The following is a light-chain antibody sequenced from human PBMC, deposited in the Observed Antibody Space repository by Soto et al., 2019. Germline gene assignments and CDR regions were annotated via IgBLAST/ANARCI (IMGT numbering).Light chain of an antibody. CDR2: GAS. J-gene: IGKJ4*01. CDR3: HQRGNWPLT. V-gene: IGKV3-15*01. Sequence: IVMTQSPATLSVSPGERATLSCRASQSVSSNLAWYQQKPGQAPRLLIYGASTRATGIPARFSGSGSGTEFTLTISSLQSEDFAVYYCHQRGNWPLTFGGGTKVDIK. CDR1: QSVSSN.